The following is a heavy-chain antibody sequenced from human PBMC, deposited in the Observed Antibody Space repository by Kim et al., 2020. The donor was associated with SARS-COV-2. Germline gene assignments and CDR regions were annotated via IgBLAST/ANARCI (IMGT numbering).Heavy chain of an antibody. Sequence: ADSVKGRFTISRDNSKNTLYLQMNSLRAEDTAVYDCVRKGGSYGVGYFDYWGQGTLVTVSS. J-gene: IGHJ4*02. CDR3: VRKGGSYGVGYFDY. D-gene: IGHD1-26*01. V-gene: IGHV3-23*01.